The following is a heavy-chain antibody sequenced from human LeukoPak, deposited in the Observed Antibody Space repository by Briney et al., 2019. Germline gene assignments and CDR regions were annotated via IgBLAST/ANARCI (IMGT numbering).Heavy chain of an antibody. CDR2: IRSKAYGETA. CDR1: GFTFGDYA. D-gene: IGHD1-1*01. CDR3: TRDRGAYNLYDY. V-gene: IGHV3-49*03. J-gene: IGHJ4*02. Sequence: GGSLRLSCTASGFTFGDYAMSWIRQAPGKGLEWVGFIRSKAYGETADYAASVKGRFTISGDDSKAIAYLQMNSLKTEDTAVYHCTRDRGAYNLYDYWGQGTLVTVSS.